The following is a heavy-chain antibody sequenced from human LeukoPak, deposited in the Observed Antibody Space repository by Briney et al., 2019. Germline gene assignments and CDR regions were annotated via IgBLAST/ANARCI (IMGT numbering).Heavy chain of an antibody. CDR2: IYSGGST. J-gene: IGHJ4*02. CDR1: GGSISSSSYY. Sequence: PSETLSLTCTVSGGSISSSSYYWGWIRQPPGKGLEWVSVIYSGGSTYYGDSVKGRFTISRDNSKNTLYLQMNSLRAEDTAVYYCARERSSWPYYFDYWGQGTLVTVSS. V-gene: IGHV3-66*01. D-gene: IGHD2-15*01. CDR3: ARERSSWPYYFDY.